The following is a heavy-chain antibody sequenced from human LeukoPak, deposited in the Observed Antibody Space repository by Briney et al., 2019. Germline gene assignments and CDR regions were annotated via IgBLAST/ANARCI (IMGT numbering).Heavy chain of an antibody. CDR3: AGKFIAARPFDY. V-gene: IGHV4-34*01. J-gene: IGHJ4*02. CDR2: INHSGST. D-gene: IGHD6-6*01. Sequence: SETLSLTCAVYGGSFSGYYWSWIRQPPGKGLEWIGEINHSGSTNYNPSLKSRVTISVDTSKNQFSLKLSSVTAADTAVYYCAGKFIAARPFDYWGQGTLVTVSS. CDR1: GGSFSGYY.